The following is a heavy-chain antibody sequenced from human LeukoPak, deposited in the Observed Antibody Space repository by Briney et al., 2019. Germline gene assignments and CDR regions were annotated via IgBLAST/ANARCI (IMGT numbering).Heavy chain of an antibody. J-gene: IGHJ4*02. V-gene: IGHV4-4*07. CDR1: GGSITIYY. D-gene: IGHD2-2*01. Sequence: SETLSLTCTVSGGSITIYYWSWIRQPAGKGLEWIGRIYTSGSTNYNPSLKSRVTMSVDTSKNQFSLKLSSVTAADTAVYYCARAGAYCSSTSCYPTEFDYWGQGTLVTVSS. CDR2: IYTSGST. CDR3: ARAGAYCSSTSCYPTEFDY.